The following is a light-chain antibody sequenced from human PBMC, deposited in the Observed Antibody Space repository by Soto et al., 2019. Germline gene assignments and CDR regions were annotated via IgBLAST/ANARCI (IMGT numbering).Light chain of an antibody. Sequence: QSVLTQPASVSGSPGQSITISCIGTSSDVGSYKYVSWYQQYPGKAPKLMIYDVSNRPSWVSDRFSGSKSGNTASLTISGLQAEDDADYYCSSYTSSSTVVFGGGTKVTVL. J-gene: IGLJ2*01. V-gene: IGLV2-14*01. CDR2: DVS. CDR1: SSDVGSYKY. CDR3: SSYTSSSTVV.